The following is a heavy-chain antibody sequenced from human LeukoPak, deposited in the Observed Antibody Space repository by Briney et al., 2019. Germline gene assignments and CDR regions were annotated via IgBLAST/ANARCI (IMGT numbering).Heavy chain of an antibody. CDR3: ARLDLDGSNQRLFDF. CDR2: MSYSGST. Sequence: PSETLSLTCAVYGGSFSSYYWSWIRQPPGKGLEWIGYMSYSGSTNYNPSLKSRVTISVGTSKNQFSLKLSSVTAADTAVYYCARLDLDGSNQRLFDFWGQGTLVTVSS. V-gene: IGHV4-59*08. D-gene: IGHD5-24*01. CDR1: GGSFSSYY. J-gene: IGHJ4*02.